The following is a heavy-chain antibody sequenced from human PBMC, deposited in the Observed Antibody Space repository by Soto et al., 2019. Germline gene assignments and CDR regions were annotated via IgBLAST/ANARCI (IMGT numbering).Heavy chain of an antibody. D-gene: IGHD3-3*01. V-gene: IGHV4-34*01. J-gene: IGHJ6*03. CDR2: INHSGST. CDR3: ARGRSYVLRFLEWTDPRNYYYYYYMDV. Sequence: PSDNLSLTCAVYGGSFSGYYWSWIRQPPGKELEWIGEINHSGSTNYNPSLKSRVTISVDTPKNQFSLKLSSVTAADTAVYYCARGRSYVLRFLEWTDPRNYYYYYYMDVWGKGTTVT. CDR1: GGSFSGYY.